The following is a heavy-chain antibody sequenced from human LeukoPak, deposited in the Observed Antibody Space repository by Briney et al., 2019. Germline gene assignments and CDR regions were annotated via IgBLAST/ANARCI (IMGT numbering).Heavy chain of an antibody. D-gene: IGHD6-6*01. V-gene: IGHV3-30*18. Sequence: GGSLRLSCAASGFTFSSYGMHWVRQAPGKGLEWVAVISYDGSNKYYADSVKGRFTISRDNSKNTPYLQMNSLRAEDTAVYYCAKGPYFEYSSSYYYYMDVWGKGTTVTVSS. CDR3: AKGPYFEYSSSYYYYMDV. J-gene: IGHJ6*03. CDR2: ISYDGSNK. CDR1: GFTFSSYG.